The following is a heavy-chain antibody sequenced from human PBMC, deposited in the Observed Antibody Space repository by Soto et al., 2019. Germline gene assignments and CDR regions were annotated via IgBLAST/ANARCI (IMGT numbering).Heavy chain of an antibody. CDR3: ARDLATSYYGSGSYYYYMDV. CDR2: IYYSGST. J-gene: IGHJ6*03. V-gene: IGHV4-59*01. CDR1: GGSISSYY. Sequence: SETLSLTCTVSGGSISSYYWSWIWQPPGKGLEWIGYIYYSGSTNYNPSLKSRVTISVDTSKNQFSLKLSSVTAADTAVYYCARDLATSYYGSGSYYYYMDVWGKGTTVTVSS. D-gene: IGHD3-10*01.